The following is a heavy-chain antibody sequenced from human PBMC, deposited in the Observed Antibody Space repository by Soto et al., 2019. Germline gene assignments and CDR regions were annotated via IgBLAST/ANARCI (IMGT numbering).Heavy chain of an antibody. D-gene: IGHD3-10*01. CDR3: ARAAMVRGNDY. Sequence: SETLSLTCTVSGGSISSYYWSWIRQPPGKGLEWIGYIYYSGSTNYNPSLKSRVTISVGTSKNQFSLKLSSVTAADTAVYYCARAAMVRGNDYWGQGTLVTVSS. CDR2: IYYSGST. V-gene: IGHV4-59*12. CDR1: GGSISSYY. J-gene: IGHJ4*02.